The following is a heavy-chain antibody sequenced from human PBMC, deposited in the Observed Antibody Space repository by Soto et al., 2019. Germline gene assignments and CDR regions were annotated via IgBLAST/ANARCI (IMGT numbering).Heavy chain of an antibody. Sequence: GGSLRLSCAASGFTFSSYSMNWVRQAPGKGLEWVSYISSSSSTIYYADSVKGRFTISRDNAKNSLYLKMNSLRDEDTAVYYCAREVQLWPPHDAFDIWGQGTMVTVSS. V-gene: IGHV3-48*02. CDR2: ISSSSSTI. D-gene: IGHD5-18*01. CDR1: GFTFSSYS. J-gene: IGHJ3*02. CDR3: AREVQLWPPHDAFDI.